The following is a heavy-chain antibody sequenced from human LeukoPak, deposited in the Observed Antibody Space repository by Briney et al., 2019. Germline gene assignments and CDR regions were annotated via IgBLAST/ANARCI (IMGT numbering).Heavy chain of an antibody. CDR1: GFTFSSYS. D-gene: IGHD2-21*01. CDR2: ISGSGGST. CDR3: AKEMDQPPYLSSLV. V-gene: IGHV3-23*01. Sequence: GGSLRLSCAASGFTFSSYSMTWVRQAPGKGLEWVSAISGSGGSTYYADSVKGRFTISRDNSKNTLYLQMNSLRAEDTAVYYCAKEMDQPPYLSSLVWGQGTTVTVSS. J-gene: IGHJ6*02.